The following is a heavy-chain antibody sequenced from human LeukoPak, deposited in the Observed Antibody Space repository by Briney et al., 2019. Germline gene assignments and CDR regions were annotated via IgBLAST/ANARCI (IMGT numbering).Heavy chain of an antibody. D-gene: IGHD3-3*01. CDR2: ISAYNGNT. V-gene: IGHV1-18*01. J-gene: IGHJ6*02. CDR1: GYTFTSYG. Sequence: GASVKVSCKASGYTFTSYGISWVRQAPGQGLEWMGWISAYNGNTNYAQKLQGRVTMTTDTSTSTAYMELRSLRSDDTAVYYCARELLYTYYYYSMDVWGQGTTVTVSS. CDR3: ARELLYTYYYYSMDV.